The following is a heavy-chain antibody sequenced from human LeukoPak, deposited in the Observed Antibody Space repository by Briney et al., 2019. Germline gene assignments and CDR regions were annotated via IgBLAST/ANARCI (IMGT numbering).Heavy chain of an antibody. V-gene: IGHV3-15*01. Sequence: GGSLRLSCAASGFTFSNAWMSWVRQAPGKGLEWVGRIKSKTDGGTTDYAAPVKGRFTTSRDDSKNTLYLQMNSLKTEDTAVYYCTTARIMITFGGVIVYYFDYWGQGTLVTVSS. CDR1: GFTFSNAW. J-gene: IGHJ4*02. CDR3: TTARIMITFGGVIVYYFDY. CDR2: IKSKTDGGTT. D-gene: IGHD3-16*02.